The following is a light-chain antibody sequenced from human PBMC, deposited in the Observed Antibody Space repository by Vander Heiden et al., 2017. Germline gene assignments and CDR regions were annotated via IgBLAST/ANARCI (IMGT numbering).Light chain of an antibody. V-gene: IGKV1-39*01. CDR1: HNIYNY. CDR3: QQSLSAPLT. Sequence: DIQVTQAPASLSASVGDRVTITCRARHNIYNYLNWYQQQSGQAPKVLIYEASTLQSGAPSRFSGGGSGTHFTLTISSLQPEDFAIYFCQQSLSAPLTFGGGTKVEIK. J-gene: IGKJ4*01. CDR2: EAS.